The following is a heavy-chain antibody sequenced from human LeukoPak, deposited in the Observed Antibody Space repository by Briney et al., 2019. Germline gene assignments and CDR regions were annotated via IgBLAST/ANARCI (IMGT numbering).Heavy chain of an antibody. Sequence: ASVKVSCKASGYTFTSYYMHWVRQAPGQGLEWMEIINPSGGSTSYAQKFQGRVTMTRDTSTSTVYMELSSLRSEDTAVYYCAREDIVVVPAARPLYYGMDVWGQGTTVTVSS. CDR2: INPSGGST. CDR1: GYTFTSYY. CDR3: AREDIVVVPAARPLYYGMDV. J-gene: IGHJ6*02. V-gene: IGHV1-46*01. D-gene: IGHD2-2*02.